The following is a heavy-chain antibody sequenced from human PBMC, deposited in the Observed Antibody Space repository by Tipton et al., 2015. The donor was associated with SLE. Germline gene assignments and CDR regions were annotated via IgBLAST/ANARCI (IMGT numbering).Heavy chain of an antibody. CDR2: IYYSGST. D-gene: IGHD1-7*01. J-gene: IGHJ4*02. CDR3: ARDKNYRYFDY. V-gene: IGHV4-38-2*02. CDR1: GYSISSGYY. Sequence: GLVKPSETLSLTCGVSGYSISSGYYWGWIRQPPGKGLEWIGSIYYSGSTNYNPPLKSRVTISVDTSKNQFSLKLSSVTAADTAVYYCARDKNYRYFDYWGQGTLVTVSS.